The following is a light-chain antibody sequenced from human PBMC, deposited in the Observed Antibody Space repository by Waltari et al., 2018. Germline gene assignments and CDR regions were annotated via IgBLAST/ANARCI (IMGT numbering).Light chain of an antibody. CDR1: QGISSY. CDR2: AAS. Sequence: AIRMTQSPSSLSASTGDRVTIPCRASQGISSYLAWYQQKPGKAPKLLIYAASTLQSGVQSRFSGSGSGTDFTLTISCLQSEDFATYYCQQYYSYPITFGQGTRLEIK. CDR3: QQYYSYPIT. V-gene: IGKV1-8*01. J-gene: IGKJ5*01.